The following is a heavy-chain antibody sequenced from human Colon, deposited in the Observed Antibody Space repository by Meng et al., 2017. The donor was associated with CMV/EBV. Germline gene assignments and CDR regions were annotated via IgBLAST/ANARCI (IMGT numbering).Heavy chain of an antibody. V-gene: IGHV3-21*01. CDR1: GFTFSGYS. Sequence: GESLKISCAASGFTFSGYSMNWVRQAPGKGLEWVSSISSSSSYIYYADSVKGRFTISRDNAKNSLYLQMNSLRAEDTAVYYCARSWSGYTYYFDYWGQGTLVTVSS. J-gene: IGHJ4*02. D-gene: IGHD3-3*01. CDR2: ISSSSSYI. CDR3: ARSWSGYTYYFDY.